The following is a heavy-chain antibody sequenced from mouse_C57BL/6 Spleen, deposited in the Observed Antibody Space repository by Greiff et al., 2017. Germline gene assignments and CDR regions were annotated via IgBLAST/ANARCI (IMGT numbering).Heavy chain of an antibody. CDR1: GYSITSGYY. CDR2: ISYDGSN. V-gene: IGHV3-6*01. J-gene: IGHJ4*01. Sequence: EVKLMESGPGLVKPSQSLSLTCSVTGYSITSGYYWNWFRQFPGNKLEWMGSISYDGSNNYNPSLKNRISITRDTSKNQFFLKLNSMTTEDTATYYCARVEGVYAMDYWGQGTSVTVSS. CDR3: ARVEGVYAMDY.